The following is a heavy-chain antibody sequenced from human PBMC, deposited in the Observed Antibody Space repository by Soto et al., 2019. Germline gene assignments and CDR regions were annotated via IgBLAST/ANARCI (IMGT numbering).Heavy chain of an antibody. Sequence: ASVKVSCKASGYTFTGYYMHWVRQAPGQGLEWMGWINPNSGGTNYAQKFQGRVTMTRDTSISTAYMELSRLRSDDTAAYYCARVGGYDYFYYYYYGMDVWGQGTTVTVSS. D-gene: IGHD5-12*01. J-gene: IGHJ6*02. CDR3: ARVGGYDYFYYYYYGMDV. CDR2: INPNSGGT. CDR1: GYTFTGYY. V-gene: IGHV1-2*02.